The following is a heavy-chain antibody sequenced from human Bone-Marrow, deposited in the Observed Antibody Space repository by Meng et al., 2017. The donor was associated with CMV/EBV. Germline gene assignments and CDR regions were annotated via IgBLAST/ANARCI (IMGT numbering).Heavy chain of an antibody. D-gene: IGHD3/OR15-3a*01. CDR3: ARQDRSNFGMDV. CDR1: GGSFSGYY. J-gene: IGHJ6*02. CDR2: INHSGST. Sequence: GSLRLSCAVYGGSFSGYYWSWIRQPPGKGLEWIGEINHSGSTYYNPSLKSRVTISGDTSKNQFSLKLSSVTAADTAVYYCARQDRSNFGMDVWGQGTTVTVSS. V-gene: IGHV4-34*01.